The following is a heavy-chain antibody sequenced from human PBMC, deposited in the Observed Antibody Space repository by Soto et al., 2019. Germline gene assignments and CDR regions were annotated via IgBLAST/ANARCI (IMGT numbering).Heavy chain of an antibody. Sequence: QVQLVQSGAEVKKPGASVKVSCKASGYTFTSYDINWVRQATGYGLEWMGWMNPNSGNTGYAQNLQGRVTMTRNTSTSTAYMELSSLSSDDTAVYYCARGRSTSWFSDYWGLGTLVTVSS. J-gene: IGHJ4*02. D-gene: IGHD6-13*01. CDR2: MNPNSGNT. V-gene: IGHV1-8*01. CDR1: GYTFTSYD. CDR3: ARGRSTSWFSDY.